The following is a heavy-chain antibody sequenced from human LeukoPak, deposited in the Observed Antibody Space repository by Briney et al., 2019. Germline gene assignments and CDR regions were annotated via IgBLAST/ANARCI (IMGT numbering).Heavy chain of an antibody. J-gene: IGHJ5*02. CDR1: GGSISSTSYY. CDR3: ARHGDLLSPFQT. Sequence: KPSETLSLTCTVSGGSISSTSYYWGWIRQPPGKGLEWIGTINYSGSTYYNPSLKSRVTISVDTSKNRISLKLNSVTAADTAMYYCARHGDLLSPFQTWGQGTLVTVSS. V-gene: IGHV4-39*01. D-gene: IGHD2-21*02. CDR2: INYSGST.